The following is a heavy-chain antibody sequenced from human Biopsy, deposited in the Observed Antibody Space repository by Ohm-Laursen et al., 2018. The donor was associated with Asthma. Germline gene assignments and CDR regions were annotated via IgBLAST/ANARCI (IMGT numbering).Heavy chain of an antibody. V-gene: IGHV1-3*01. Sequence: SVKVSCKASGYPFTDYYVHWVRQAPGQRLEWMGWINAGDGNTKYSQKFQGRVTITRDTSASTAYMDLRSLRSEDTAMYYCARTYYDFLTGQVNDAFALWGQGTMVTVSS. J-gene: IGHJ3*01. CDR2: INAGDGNT. D-gene: IGHD3-9*01. CDR1: GYPFTDYY. CDR3: ARTYYDFLTGQVNDAFAL.